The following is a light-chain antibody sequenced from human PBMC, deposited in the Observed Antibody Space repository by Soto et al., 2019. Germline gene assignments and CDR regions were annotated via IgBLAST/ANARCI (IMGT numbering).Light chain of an antibody. V-gene: IGKV3-20*01. CDR1: QSVSSSY. CDR3: QQYGRSPFT. CDR2: GAS. Sequence: EIVLTQSPGTLSLSPGERATLSCRASQSVSSSYLAWYQQKPGQAPRLLIYGASSRATGTPGRFSGSGSGTDFTLTISRLEPDDFAVYYCQQYGRSPFTFGPGTKVDIK. J-gene: IGKJ3*01.